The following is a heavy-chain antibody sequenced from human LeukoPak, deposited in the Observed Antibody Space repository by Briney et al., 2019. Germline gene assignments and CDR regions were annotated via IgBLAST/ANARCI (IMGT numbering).Heavy chain of an antibody. CDR1: GYTFTSYD. CDR3: ERTNPYDSSGYYLDY. Sequence: GASVKVSCKASGYTFTSYDINWVRQATGQGLEXXXXMNPNSGNTGYAQKFQGRVTMTRNTSISTAYMELSSLRSEDTAVYYCERTNPYDSSGYYLDYWGQGTLVTVSS. V-gene: IGHV1-8*01. D-gene: IGHD3-22*01. CDR2: MNPNSGNT. J-gene: IGHJ4*02.